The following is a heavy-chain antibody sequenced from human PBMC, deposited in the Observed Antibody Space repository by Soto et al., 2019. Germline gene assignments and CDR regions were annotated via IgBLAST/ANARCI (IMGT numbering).Heavy chain of an antibody. CDR1: GYTFTGYY. Sequence: ASVKVYCNASGYTFTGYYMHWVRQAPGQGLEWMGWINPNSGGTNYAQKFQGRVTMTRDTSISTAYMELSRLRSDDTAVYYCARRHVYPGIAAAFRGQGTLVTVSS. CDR3: ARRHVYPGIAAAF. D-gene: IGHD6-13*01. CDR2: INPNSGGT. V-gene: IGHV1-2*02. J-gene: IGHJ4*02.